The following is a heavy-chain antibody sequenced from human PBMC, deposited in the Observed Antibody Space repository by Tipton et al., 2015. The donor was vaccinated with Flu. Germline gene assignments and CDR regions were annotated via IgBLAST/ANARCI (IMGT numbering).Heavy chain of an antibody. CDR3: ARDEGVVNYYYGMDV. CDR2: IWYDGSNK. J-gene: IGHJ6*02. V-gene: IGHV3-33*01. Sequence: RSLRLSCKASGFDFSVYGMHWVRQAPGKGLEWVAVIWYDGSNKHYADSVKGRLTISRDNSMNTLYLQMTSLRAEDTAVYYCARDEGVVNYYYGMDVWGHGTAVTVSS. D-gene: IGHD3-16*01. CDR1: GFDFSVYG.